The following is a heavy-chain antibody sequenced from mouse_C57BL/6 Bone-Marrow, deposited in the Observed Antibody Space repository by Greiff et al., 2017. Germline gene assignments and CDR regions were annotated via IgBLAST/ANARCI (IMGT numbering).Heavy chain of an antibody. Sequence: EVKLQESGPGLVKPSQSLSLTCSVTGYSITSGYYWNWIRQFPGNKLEWMGYISYDGSNNYNPSLKNRISITRDTSKNQFFLKLNSVTTEDTATYYCARERGYGNYGFAYWGQGTLVTVSA. CDR1: GYSITSGYY. CDR3: ARERGYGNYGFAY. D-gene: IGHD2-1*01. CDR2: ISYDGSN. V-gene: IGHV3-6*01. J-gene: IGHJ3*01.